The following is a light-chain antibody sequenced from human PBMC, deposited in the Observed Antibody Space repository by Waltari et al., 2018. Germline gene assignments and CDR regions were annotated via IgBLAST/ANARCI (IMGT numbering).Light chain of an antibody. CDR3: QSYDDSNHVV. CDR2: EDR. CDR1: SGNIVLNY. J-gene: IGLJ7*01. Sequence: NFMLTQPHSVSESPGKTVTISCTRSSGNIVLNYVQWYQQPPGSSPTTVIFEDRQRPSGVPYRFSGSIDSSSTSASLTISGLKTEDEADYYCQSYDDSNHVVFGEGTRLTVL. V-gene: IGLV6-57*01.